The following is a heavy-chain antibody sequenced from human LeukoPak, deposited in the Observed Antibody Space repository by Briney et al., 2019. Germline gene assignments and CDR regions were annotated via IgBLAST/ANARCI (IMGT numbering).Heavy chain of an antibody. CDR1: GFTFSSYA. Sequence: GGSLRLSCAASGFTFSSYAMSWVRQAPGKGLEWVAVISYDGSNKYYADSVKGRFTISRDNSKNTLYLQMNSLRAEDTAVYYCASLYSSGWLTSAFDYWGQGTLVTVSS. D-gene: IGHD6-19*01. CDR3: ASLYSSGWLTSAFDY. J-gene: IGHJ4*02. V-gene: IGHV3-30*03. CDR2: ISYDGSNK.